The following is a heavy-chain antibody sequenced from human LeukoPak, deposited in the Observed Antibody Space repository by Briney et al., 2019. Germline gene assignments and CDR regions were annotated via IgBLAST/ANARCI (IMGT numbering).Heavy chain of an antibody. CDR2: ISVYNGNT. J-gene: IGHJ4*02. Sequence: ASVKVSCKASGYTFSRYGINWVRQAPGQGLEWMGWISVYNGNTDYSQRLQGRITMTADTSTSTAFMELTSLRSDDTAVYFCARGSTSWSFEYWGQGTLVTL. D-gene: IGHD6-13*01. CDR3: ARGSTSWSFEY. V-gene: IGHV1-18*01. CDR1: GYTFSRYG.